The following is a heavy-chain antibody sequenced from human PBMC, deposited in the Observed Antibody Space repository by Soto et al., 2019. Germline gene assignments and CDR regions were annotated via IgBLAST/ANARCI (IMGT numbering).Heavy chain of an antibody. J-gene: IGHJ4*02. CDR1: GGSISSGVYS. D-gene: IGHD3-22*01. CDR2: IFHSGST. CDR3: ASEDSSGFWI. V-gene: IGHV4-30-2*01. Sequence: PSETLSLTCTVSGGSISSGVYSWNWIRQPPGKGLEWIGYIFHSGSTYSNPSLKSRVTISVDRSKNQFSLKLSSVTAADTAVYYCASEDSSGFWIWGQGTLVTVSS.